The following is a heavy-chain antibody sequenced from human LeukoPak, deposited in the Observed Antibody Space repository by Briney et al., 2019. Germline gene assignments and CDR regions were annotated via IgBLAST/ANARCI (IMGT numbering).Heavy chain of an antibody. V-gene: IGHV1-2*04. CDR2: INPNSGGT. CDR3: ARRTTVGDFDY. Sequence: ASVKVSCKASGYTFTGYYMHWVRQAPGQGLEWMGWINPNSGGTNYAQKFQGWVTMTRDTSISTAYMELSRLRSDDTVVYYCARRTTVGDFDYWGQGTLVTVSS. J-gene: IGHJ4*02. CDR1: GYTFTGYY. D-gene: IGHD4-17*01.